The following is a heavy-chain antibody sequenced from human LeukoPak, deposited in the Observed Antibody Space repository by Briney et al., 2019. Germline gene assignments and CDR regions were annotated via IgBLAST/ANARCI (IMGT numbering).Heavy chain of an antibody. J-gene: IGHJ4*02. Sequence: PRGSLRHSFGASGFTFSSYGMRGVRQAPRKGLEWVTIVWYDGGNKYDAESVKRRFTISRDKSKNTVTLQMNSLRAEDTAVYYGARGGLAGAGIDYWGQGVLVTVSS. CDR1: GFTFSSYG. CDR3: ARGGLAGAGIDY. D-gene: IGHD6-13*01. V-gene: IGHV3-33*01. CDR2: VWYDGGNK.